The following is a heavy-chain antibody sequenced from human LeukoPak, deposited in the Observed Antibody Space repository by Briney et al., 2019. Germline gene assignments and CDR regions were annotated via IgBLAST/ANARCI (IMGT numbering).Heavy chain of an antibody. D-gene: IGHD5-12*01. V-gene: IGHV3-23*01. J-gene: IGHJ4*02. Sequence: PGGSLRLSCAASGFTFSSYAMSWVRQAPGKGLEWVSAISGSGGSTYYADSVKGRFTISRDNSKNTLYLQMNSLRAEDTAVYYCARDFEAYSGYKYYFDYWGQGTLVTVSS. CDR2: ISGSGGST. CDR3: ARDFEAYSGYKYYFDY. CDR1: GFTFSSYA.